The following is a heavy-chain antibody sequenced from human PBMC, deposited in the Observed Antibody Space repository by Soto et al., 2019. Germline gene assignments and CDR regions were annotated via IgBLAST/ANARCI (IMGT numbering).Heavy chain of an antibody. CDR3: AKEGYADFWSGYLYYFDY. CDR2: ISGSGGST. Sequence: GGSLRLSCAASGFTFSSYAMSWVRQAPGKGLEWVSAISGSGGSTYYADSVKGRFTISRDNSKNTLYLQMNSLRAEDTAVYYCAKEGYADFWSGYLYYFDYWGQGTLVTVSS. CDR1: GFTFSSYA. J-gene: IGHJ4*02. D-gene: IGHD3-3*01. V-gene: IGHV3-23*01.